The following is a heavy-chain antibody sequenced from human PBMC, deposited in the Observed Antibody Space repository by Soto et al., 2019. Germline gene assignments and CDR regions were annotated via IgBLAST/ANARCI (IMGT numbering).Heavy chain of an antibody. V-gene: IGHV3-48*03. CDR1: GFTFSSYE. CDR2: ITSSGSTI. CDR3: TRRFCSSTSCYLPFDY. J-gene: IGHJ4*02. Sequence: EVQLVESGGGLVQPGGSLRLSCTVSGFTFSSYEMNWVRQAPGKGLEWVSYITSSGSTIYYADSVRGRFTISRDNANNSLYLQMNSLRAEDTAVYYCTRRFCSSTSCYLPFDYGGQGTLVTVSS. D-gene: IGHD2-2*01.